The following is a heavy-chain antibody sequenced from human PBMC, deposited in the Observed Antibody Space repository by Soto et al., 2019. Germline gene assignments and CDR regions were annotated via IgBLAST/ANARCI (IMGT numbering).Heavy chain of an antibody. V-gene: IGHV1-3*01. CDR1: GYTFTSYA. CDR2: INAGNGNT. J-gene: IGHJ4*02. CDR3: ARESVAARRYFDY. D-gene: IGHD6-19*01. Sequence: QVQLVQSGAEVKKPGASVKVSCKASGYTFTSYAMHWVRQAPGQRLEWMGWINAGNGNTKYSQKFQGRVTITRDTSESTAYMELSSLRSEDTAVYYCARESVAARRYFDYWGQGTLVTVSS.